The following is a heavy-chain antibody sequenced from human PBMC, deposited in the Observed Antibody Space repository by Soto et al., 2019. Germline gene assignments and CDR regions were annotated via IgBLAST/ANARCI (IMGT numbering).Heavy chain of an antibody. V-gene: IGHV3-30-3*01. CDR2: ISYDGSNK. CDR3: AREGDYARWGAFDI. D-gene: IGHD4-17*01. J-gene: IGHJ3*02. CDR1: GFTFSSYA. Sequence: QVQLVESGGGVVQPGRSLRLSCAASGFTFSSYAMHWVRQAPGKGLEWVAVISYDGSNKSYADSVKGRFTISRDNSKNTLYLQMNSLRAEDTAVYYCAREGDYARWGAFDIWGQGTMVTVSS.